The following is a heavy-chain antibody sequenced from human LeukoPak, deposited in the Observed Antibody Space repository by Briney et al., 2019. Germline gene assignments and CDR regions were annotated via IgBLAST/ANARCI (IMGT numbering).Heavy chain of an antibody. CDR2: ISGSGGTT. Sequence: TGGSLRLSCAASGFIFSNYAMSWVRQAPGKGLEWVSAISGSGGTTYYADSVKGRFTISRDNSRNTLYLQMISLRAEDTAVYYCAKQFVDVWGQGTLVTVSS. CDR3: AKQFVDV. D-gene: IGHD5-24*01. CDR1: GFIFSNYA. J-gene: IGHJ5*02. V-gene: IGHV3-23*01.